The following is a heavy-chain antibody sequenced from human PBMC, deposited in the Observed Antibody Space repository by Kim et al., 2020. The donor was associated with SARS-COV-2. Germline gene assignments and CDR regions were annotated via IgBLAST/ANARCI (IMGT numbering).Heavy chain of an antibody. V-gene: IGHV4-59*01. CDR2: IYYSGST. J-gene: IGHJ3*02. CDR3: ARGSQQCLGAGAFDI. Sequence: SETLSLTCTVSGGSISSYYWSWIRQPPGKGLEWIGYIYYSGSTNYNPSLRSRVTISVDTSKNQFSLKVRSVTAADTAVYHCARGSQQCLGAGAFDIWGQ. CDR1: GGSISSYY. D-gene: IGHD6-19*01.